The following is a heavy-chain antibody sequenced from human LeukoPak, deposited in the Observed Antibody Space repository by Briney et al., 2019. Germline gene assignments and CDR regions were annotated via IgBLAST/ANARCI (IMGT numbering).Heavy chain of an antibody. CDR3: ARAAWGIAAAVREFDY. V-gene: IGHV1-69*06. D-gene: IGHD6-13*01. CDR1: GGTFSSYA. J-gene: IGHJ4*02. CDR2: IIPILGTA. Sequence: AASVKVSCKASGGTFSSYAISWVRQAPGQGLEWMGGIIPILGTANYAQKFQGRVTITADKSTSTAYMELSSLRSEDTAVYYCARAAWGIAAAVREFDYWGRGTLVTVSS.